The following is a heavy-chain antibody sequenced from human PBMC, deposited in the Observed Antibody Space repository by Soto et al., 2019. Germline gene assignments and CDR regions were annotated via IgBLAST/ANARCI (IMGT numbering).Heavy chain of an antibody. D-gene: IGHD1-7*01. Sequence: SETLSLTCTVSGGSISSGDYYWSWIRQPPGKGLEWIGYIYYSGSTYYNPSLKSRVTISVDTSKNQFSLKLSSVTAADTAVYYCARDGVGWNYEKHTTNWGQGTLVTVSS. CDR2: IYYSGST. CDR1: GGSISSGDYY. J-gene: IGHJ4*02. V-gene: IGHV4-30-4*01. CDR3: ARDGVGWNYEKHTTN.